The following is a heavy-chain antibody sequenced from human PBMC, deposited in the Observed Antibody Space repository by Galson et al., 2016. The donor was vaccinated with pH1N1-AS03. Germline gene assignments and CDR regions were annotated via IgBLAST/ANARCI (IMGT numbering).Heavy chain of an antibody. Sequence: SVKVSCKASGYTFISYVMHWVRQAPGQRLEWMGWINAGNGNTTYSQSFQGRVTITRDTSASKAYMELSSLRSEDTAVYYCARVGHFGWDIDHWGQGTLVTVPS. J-gene: IGHJ4*02. CDR2: INAGNGNT. D-gene: IGHD3-9*01. CDR3: ARVGHFGWDIDH. CDR1: GYTFISYV. V-gene: IGHV1-3*01.